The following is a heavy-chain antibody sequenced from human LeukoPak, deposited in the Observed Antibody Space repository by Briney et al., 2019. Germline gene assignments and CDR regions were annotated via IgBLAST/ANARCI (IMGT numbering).Heavy chain of an antibody. V-gene: IGHV1-2*06. CDR3: ARDYCGGDCFPDY. J-gene: IGHJ4*02. CDR2: INPNSGDT. CDR1: GYTFSSYG. Sequence: ASVKVSCKASGYTFSSYGINWVRQAPGQGLEWMGRINPNSGDTNYAQKFQGRVTMTRDMSISTAYMELSRLRSDDTAVYYCARDYCGGDCFPDYWGQGTLVTVSS. D-gene: IGHD2-21*02.